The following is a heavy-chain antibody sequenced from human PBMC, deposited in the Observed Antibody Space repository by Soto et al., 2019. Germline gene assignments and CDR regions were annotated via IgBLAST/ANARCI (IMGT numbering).Heavy chain of an antibody. J-gene: IGHJ3*02. V-gene: IGHV4-59*01. Sequence: QVQLQESGPGLVKPSETLSLTCTVSGGSISSYYWSWIRQPPGKGLEWIGYIYYSGSTNYNPSLKSRVTIPVDTSKNQFSLKLSSVPAADTAVYYCARKSSSWYGDAFDIWGQGTMVTVSS. CDR3: ARKSSSWYGDAFDI. CDR1: GGSISSYY. CDR2: IYYSGST. D-gene: IGHD6-13*01.